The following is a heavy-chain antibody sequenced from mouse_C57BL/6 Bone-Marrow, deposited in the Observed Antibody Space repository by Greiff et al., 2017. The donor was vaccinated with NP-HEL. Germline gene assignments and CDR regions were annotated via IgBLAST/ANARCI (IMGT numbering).Heavy chain of an antibody. CDR1: GYTFTSYW. D-gene: IGHD3-3*01. Sequence: QVQLQQPGAELVKPGASVKLSCKASGYTFTSYWMHWVKQRPGQGLEWIGMINPNRGSTKYNEKFKSKATLTVDKSSSTAYMQLSSLTSEDSAVYYCAKGLGRKDYFAYWGHCTTLTLSS. CDR2: INPNRGST. V-gene: IGHV1-64*01. CDR3: AKGLGRKDYFAY. J-gene: IGHJ2*01.